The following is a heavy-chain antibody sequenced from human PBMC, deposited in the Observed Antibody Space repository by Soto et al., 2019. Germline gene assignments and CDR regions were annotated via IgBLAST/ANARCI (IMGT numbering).Heavy chain of an antibody. Sequence: SETLSLTCPVSGGSIISYYWSWIRQTAGKGLEWIGRIYTSGSTNYNPSLKSRVTMSVDTSKNQFSLKLSSVTAADTAVYYCARDNCSGGSCAIDYWGQGTLVTVSS. J-gene: IGHJ4*02. CDR1: GGSIISYY. D-gene: IGHD2-15*01. CDR2: IYTSGST. V-gene: IGHV4-4*07. CDR3: ARDNCSGGSCAIDY.